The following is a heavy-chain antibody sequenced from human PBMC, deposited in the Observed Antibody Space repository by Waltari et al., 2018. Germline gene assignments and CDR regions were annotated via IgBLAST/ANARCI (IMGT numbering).Heavy chain of an antibody. J-gene: IGHJ4*02. V-gene: IGHV5-51*03. CDR3: ARINDYGDYVEDY. Sequence: EVQLVQSGAEVKKPGESLKISCKGSGYSFTSYWIGWVRQMPGKGLEWMGIIYPGDSDTRHSPSFQGQVTISADKSISTAYLQWSSLRSEDTAVYYCARINDYGDYVEDYWGQGTLVTVSS. CDR2: IYPGDSDT. CDR1: GYSFTSYW. D-gene: IGHD4-17*01.